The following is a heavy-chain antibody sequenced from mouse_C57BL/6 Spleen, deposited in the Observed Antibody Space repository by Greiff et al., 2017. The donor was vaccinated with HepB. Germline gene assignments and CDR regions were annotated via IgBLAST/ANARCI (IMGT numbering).Heavy chain of an antibody. J-gene: IGHJ4*01. Sequence: VQLQQSGAELVRPGASVKLSCTASGFNIKDYYMHWVKQRPEQGLEWIGRIDPEDGDTEYAPKFQGKATMTAETSSNTAYLQLSSLTSEDTAVYYCTTGYYYAMDYWGQGTSVTVSS. CDR3: TTGYYYAMDY. CDR1: GFNIKDYY. V-gene: IGHV14-1*01. CDR2: IDPEDGDT.